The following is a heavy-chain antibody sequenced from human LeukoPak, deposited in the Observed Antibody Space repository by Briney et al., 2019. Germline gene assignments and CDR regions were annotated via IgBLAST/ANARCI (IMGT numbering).Heavy chain of an antibody. J-gene: IGHJ6*02. CDR2: IYPGDSDT. Sequence: GESPKISCKGSGYSFTSYWNGWVRHMPREGLEWMGVIYPGDSDTRYSPSFQGQVTISADKSISTAYLQWSSLKAADTAMYYCARAVRGDNYCYCSGMDVWGQGTTVTVSS. CDR1: GYSFTSYW. D-gene: IGHD3-10*01. CDR3: ARAVRGDNYCYCSGMDV. V-gene: IGHV5-51*01.